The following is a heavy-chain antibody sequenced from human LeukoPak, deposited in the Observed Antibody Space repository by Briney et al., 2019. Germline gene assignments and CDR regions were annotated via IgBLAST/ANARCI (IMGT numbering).Heavy chain of an antibody. J-gene: IGHJ3*02. D-gene: IGHD5-24*01. Sequence: SETLSLTCTVSGGSISSYYWSWIRQPPGKGLEWIGYIYYSGSTNYNPSLKSRVTISVDTSKNQFSPKLSSVTAADTAVYYCARTLQERWLQSDDAFDIWGQGTMVTVSS. CDR3: ARTLQERWLQSDDAFDI. CDR1: GGSISSYY. CDR2: IYYSGST. V-gene: IGHV4-59*08.